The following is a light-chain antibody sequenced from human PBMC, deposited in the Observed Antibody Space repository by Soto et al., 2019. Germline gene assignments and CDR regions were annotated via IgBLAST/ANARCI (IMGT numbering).Light chain of an antibody. Sequence: EIVLTQSPGTLSLSPGERATLSCRASQSVSSSYLAWYQQKPGQAPRLLIYGASSRATGIPDRFSGSGSGTAFTLTISRLEPEDFAVYYCHQYGGSPRTLGQGTKVEL. V-gene: IGKV3-20*01. CDR2: GAS. CDR1: QSVSSSY. CDR3: HQYGGSPRT. J-gene: IGKJ1*01.